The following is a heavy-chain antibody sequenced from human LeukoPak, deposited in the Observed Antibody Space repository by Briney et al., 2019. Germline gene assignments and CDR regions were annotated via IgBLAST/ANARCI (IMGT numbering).Heavy chain of an antibody. D-gene: IGHD5-12*01. J-gene: IGHJ4*02. V-gene: IGHV3-33*01. CDR2: VWYDGTKK. Sequence: PGGSLRLSCTTSGFTFREYGMHWVRQAPAKGLEWVAVVWYDGTKKYYADSVKGRFTISRDNSQNTLYLQMISLRAEDTAVYYCVRDRSLATSSGYDPRRFDSWGQGALVTVSS. CDR1: GFTFREYG. CDR3: VRDRSLATSSGYDPRRFDS.